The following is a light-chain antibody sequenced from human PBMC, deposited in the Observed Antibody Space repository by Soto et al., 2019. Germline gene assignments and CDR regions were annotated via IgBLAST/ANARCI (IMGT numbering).Light chain of an antibody. Sequence: DIPMTQSPSTLSASVGDRVTITCRASQTIDSWLAWYQQRPGKPPNLLIYKASTLASGVPSRFSGSGSGTEFTLTINSLQPDDFATYYCQQYHIYSGTFGQGTKLEIK. V-gene: IGKV1-5*03. CDR2: KAS. CDR1: QTIDSW. J-gene: IGKJ1*01. CDR3: QQYHIYSGT.